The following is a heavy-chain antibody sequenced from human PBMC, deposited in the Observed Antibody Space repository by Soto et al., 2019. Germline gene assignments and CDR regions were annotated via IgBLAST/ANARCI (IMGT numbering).Heavy chain of an antibody. CDR2: VGGSGTNT. CDR3: ARGHGDYGGNWFDV. Sequence: EVQLLESGGGLGHPGESLKLSCGASGFIFSNYAMSWVRQAPGKGLEWVSVVGGSGTNTYYADSVEGRFTISRDNYRNTLYLQMNTLRAEDTALYYCARGHGDYGGNWFDVWCQGTLVTVSS. CDR1: GFIFSNYA. D-gene: IGHD4-17*01. J-gene: IGHJ5*02. V-gene: IGHV3-23*01.